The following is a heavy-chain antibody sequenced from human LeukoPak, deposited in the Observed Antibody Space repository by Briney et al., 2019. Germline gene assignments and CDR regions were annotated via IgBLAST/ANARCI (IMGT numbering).Heavy chain of an antibody. D-gene: IGHD3-10*01. CDR3: AKAPHPGDDYYHGMDV. J-gene: IGHJ6*02. CDR1: GFTFSSFG. V-gene: IGHV3-30*18. CDR2: LSFDGTTK. Sequence: GGSLRLSCAASGFTFSSFGMHWVRQAPGKGLEWVAVLSFDGTTKYYTDSVKGRFTISRDNSKNTLYLQMNSLRPEDTAVYYCAKAPHPGDDYYHGMDVWGQGTTVTVSS.